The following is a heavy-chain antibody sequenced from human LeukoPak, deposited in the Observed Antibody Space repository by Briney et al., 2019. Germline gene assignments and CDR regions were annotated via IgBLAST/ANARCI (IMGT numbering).Heavy chain of an antibody. Sequence: SETLSLTCTVSGGSISSYYWSWIRQPPGKGLEWIGYIYYSGSTNYNPSLKSRVTISVDTSKNQFSLKLSSVTAADTAVYYCARHRPSGAPLYGMDVWGQGTTVTVSS. J-gene: IGHJ6*02. CDR3: ARHRPSGAPLYGMDV. CDR1: GGSISSYY. CDR2: IYYSGST. V-gene: IGHV4-59*08. D-gene: IGHD3-10*01.